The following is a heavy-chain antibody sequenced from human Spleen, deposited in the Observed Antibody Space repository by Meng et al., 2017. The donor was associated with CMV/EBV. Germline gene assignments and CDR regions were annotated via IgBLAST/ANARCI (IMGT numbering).Heavy chain of an antibody. CDR1: GYTFTGYY. Sequence: ASVKVSCKASGYTFTGYYMHWVRQAPGQGLEWMGWINPNSGGTSFAQKFQDRVTMTRNTSINTAYMELSRLRSDDTAVYYCARAMDILTGPDYWGQGTLVTVSS. D-gene: IGHD3-9*01. J-gene: IGHJ4*02. CDR3: ARAMDILTGPDY. CDR2: INPNSGGT. V-gene: IGHV1-2*02.